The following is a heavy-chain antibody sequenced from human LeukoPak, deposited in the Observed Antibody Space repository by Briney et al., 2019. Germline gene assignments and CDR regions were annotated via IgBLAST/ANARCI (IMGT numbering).Heavy chain of an antibody. J-gene: IGHJ4*02. CDR2: IKSDGSSA. CDR1: GFTFDDYG. Sequence: GGSLRLSCAASGFTFDDYGMSWVRQAPGKGLVWVSRIKSDGSSASYADSVKGRFTISRDNAKNTLYLQMNSLRADDTAVYYCARDLRTPSDTNIAIDYWGQGTLVTVSS. D-gene: IGHD4-23*01. V-gene: IGHV3-74*01. CDR3: ARDLRTPSDTNIAIDY.